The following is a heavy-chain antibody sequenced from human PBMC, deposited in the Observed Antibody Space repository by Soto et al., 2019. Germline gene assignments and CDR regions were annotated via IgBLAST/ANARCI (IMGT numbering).Heavy chain of an antibody. J-gene: IGHJ1*01. CDR1: GGSFSGYY. CDR3: ARRVGPEYFQH. CDR2: INHSGST. Sequence: PSETLSLTCAVYGGSFSGYYWSWIRQPPGKGLEWIGEINHSGSTNYNPSLKSRVTISVDTSKNQFSLKLSSVTAADTAVYYCARRVGPEYFQHWGRGTLVTVPS. V-gene: IGHV4-34*01.